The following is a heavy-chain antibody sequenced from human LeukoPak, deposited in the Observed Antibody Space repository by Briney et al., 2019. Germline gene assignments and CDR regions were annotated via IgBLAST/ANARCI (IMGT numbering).Heavy chain of an antibody. D-gene: IGHD4-23*01. CDR2: IYYSGTT. J-gene: IGHJ4*02. V-gene: IGHV4-39*01. Sequence: PSETLSLTCTVSGGSISSSSYYWAWIRQPPGKGLEWIGSIYYSGTTYYNSSLKSRVTMSVDTSKKQISLRVPSVTAADTAVYYCARQVFESVVIPAHFDYWGQGHLVIVSS. CDR1: GGSISSSSYY. CDR3: ARQVFESVVIPAHFDY.